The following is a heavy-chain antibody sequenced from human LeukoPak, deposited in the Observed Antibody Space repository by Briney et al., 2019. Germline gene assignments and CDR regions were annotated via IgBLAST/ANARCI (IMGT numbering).Heavy chain of an antibody. CDR2: ISGSGGST. J-gene: IGHJ4*02. D-gene: IGHD4-17*01. V-gene: IGHV3-23*01. CDR3: AKDSHRYVDYGSYFDY. CDR1: GFTFSSYG. Sequence: GGSLRLSCAASGFTFSSYGMSWVRQAPGKGLEWVSAISGSGGSTYYADSVKGRFTISRDNSKNTLYLQMNSLRAEDTAVYYCAKDSHRYVDYGSYFDYWGQGTLVTVSS.